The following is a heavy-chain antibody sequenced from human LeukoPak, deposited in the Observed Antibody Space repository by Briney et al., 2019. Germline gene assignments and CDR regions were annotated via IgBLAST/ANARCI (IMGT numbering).Heavy chain of an antibody. J-gene: IGHJ5*02. Sequence: PSETLSLTCAVYGGSLSGYYWTWIRQPPGKGLEWIGEINLSGSTNYNPSLKSRVTISVDTSKYRFSLELSSVTAADAAVYYCARGVPNSRLHLWGQGTLVTVSS. CDR2: INLSGST. V-gene: IGHV4-34*01. D-gene: IGHD5-18*01. CDR3: ARGVPNSRLHL. CDR1: GGSLSGYY.